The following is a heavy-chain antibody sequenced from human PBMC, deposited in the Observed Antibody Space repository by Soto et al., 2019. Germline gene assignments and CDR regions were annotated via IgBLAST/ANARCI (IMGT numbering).Heavy chain of an antibody. CDR1: GYTLTELP. V-gene: IGHV1-24*01. CDR3: ATDPVNWSGGSCFGAAFEI. Sequence: GASVKVSCKASGYTLTELPMHWVRQAPGKGLEWMGGFDPEDGETIYAQKLQGRVTMTEDTSTDTAYMELSSLRSEDTAVYYCATDPVNWSGGSCFGAAFEIWGQGTMVTVSS. CDR2: FDPEDGET. D-gene: IGHD2-15*01. J-gene: IGHJ3*02.